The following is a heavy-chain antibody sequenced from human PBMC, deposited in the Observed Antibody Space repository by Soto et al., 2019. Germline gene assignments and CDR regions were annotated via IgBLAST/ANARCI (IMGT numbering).Heavy chain of an antibody. D-gene: IGHD2-8*01. CDR1: GYTFTKYG. CDR3: ARDWNCTNSRCQNCFDP. V-gene: IGHV1-18*01. Sequence: QVQLVQSGAEVEKPGASVKVSCKASGYTFTKYGISWVRQAPGQGLEWMGWISGDDGHTNYGQKFQGRVTMTRDTSTSTVYMELRSLRPDDTALYYCARDWNCTNSRCQNCFDPWGQGTLVIVSS. CDR2: ISGDDGHT. J-gene: IGHJ5*02.